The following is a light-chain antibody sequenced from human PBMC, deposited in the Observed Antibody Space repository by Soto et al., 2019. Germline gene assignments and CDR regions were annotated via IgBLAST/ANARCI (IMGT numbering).Light chain of an antibody. CDR3: SSYTGSSTPV. Sequence: QSALTQPASVSGSPGQSITISCTGTSSDVGGYNYVSWYQHHTGNAPKLMIYEVSNRASGVSNRFSGSKSGNTASLTISGLQSEDEADYYCSSYTGSSTPVFGGGTKVTVL. J-gene: IGLJ3*02. CDR2: EVS. V-gene: IGLV2-14*01. CDR1: SSDVGGYNY.